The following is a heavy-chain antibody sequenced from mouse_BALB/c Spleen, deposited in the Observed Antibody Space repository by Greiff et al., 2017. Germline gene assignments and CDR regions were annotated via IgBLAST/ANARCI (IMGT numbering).Heavy chain of an antibody. Sequence: QVQLKESGPDLVAPSQSLSITCTVSGFSLTSYGVHWVRQPPGKGLEWLVVIWSDGSTTYNSALKSRLSISKDNSKSQVFLKMNSLQTDDTAMYYCARRGYGSSLGAMDYWGQGTSVTVSS. J-gene: IGHJ4*01. V-gene: IGHV2-6-2*01. D-gene: IGHD1-1*01. CDR3: ARRGYGSSLGAMDY. CDR1: GFSLTSYG. CDR2: IWSDGST.